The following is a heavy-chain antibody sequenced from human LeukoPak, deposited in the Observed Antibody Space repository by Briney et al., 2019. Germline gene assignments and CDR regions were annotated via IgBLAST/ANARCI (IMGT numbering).Heavy chain of an antibody. Sequence: PGGSLRLSCAASGFTFTGHNMNWVRQAPGKGLEWVSFVSISSGTIYYADSVKGRFSISRDNAKSSLDLQMNSLRAEDTAVYYCARAMSTFGGVRNYFDSWGQEPWSPSPQ. CDR3: ARAMSTFGGVRNYFDS. CDR1: GFTFTGHN. D-gene: IGHD3-16*01. J-gene: IGHJ4*01. CDR2: VSISSGTI. V-gene: IGHV3-48*04.